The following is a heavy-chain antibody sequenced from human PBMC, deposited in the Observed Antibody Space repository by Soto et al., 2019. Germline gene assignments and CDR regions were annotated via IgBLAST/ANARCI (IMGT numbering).Heavy chain of an antibody. CDR1: GFTFSSYW. D-gene: IGHD3-3*01. J-gene: IGHJ4*02. Sequence: GGSLRLSCAASGFTFSSYWMSWVRQAPGKGLEWVANIKQDGSEKYYVDSVKGRFTISRDNAKNTLYVQMDSLRAEDTAVYYCAKAINDYYAPLDYWGQGMRVTVSS. CDR2: IKQDGSEK. V-gene: IGHV3-7*03. CDR3: AKAINDYYAPLDY.